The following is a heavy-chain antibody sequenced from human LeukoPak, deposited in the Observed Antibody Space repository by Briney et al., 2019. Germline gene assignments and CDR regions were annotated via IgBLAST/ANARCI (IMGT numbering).Heavy chain of an antibody. Sequence: SETLSLTCAVSGGSISSGGYSWSWIRQPPGKGLEWIGHIDYSGSTYYNPSLKSRVSISVDTSKNQFSLKLNSVTAADTAVYYCARVHPYHSGSGVHYYYMDVWGKGTMVTISS. D-gene: IGHD3-10*01. V-gene: IGHV4-30-4*07. CDR1: GGSISSGGYS. CDR2: IDYSGST. J-gene: IGHJ6*03. CDR3: ARVHPYHSGSGVHYYYMDV.